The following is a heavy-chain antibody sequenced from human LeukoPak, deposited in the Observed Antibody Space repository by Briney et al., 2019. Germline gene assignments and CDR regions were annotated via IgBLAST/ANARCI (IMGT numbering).Heavy chain of an antibody. J-gene: IGHJ4*02. CDR2: IIPIFGTA. CDR1: GGTFSSYA. D-gene: IGHD6-6*01. V-gene: IGHV1-69*01. Sequence: SVKVSXKASGGTFSSYAISWVRQAPGQGLEWMGGIIPIFGTANYAQKFQGRVTITADESTSTAYMELSSLRSEDTAVYYCARDSEFFAARPFWWGQGTLVTASS. CDR3: ARDSEFFAARPFW.